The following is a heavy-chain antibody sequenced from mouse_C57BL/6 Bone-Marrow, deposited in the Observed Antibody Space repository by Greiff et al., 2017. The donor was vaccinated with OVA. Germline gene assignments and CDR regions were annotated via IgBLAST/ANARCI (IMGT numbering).Heavy chain of an antibody. CDR3: ARGGITSVVALDY. CDR2: INPGSGGT. Sequence: VQLQESGAELVRPGTSVKVSCKASGYAFTNYLIEWVKQRPGQGLEWIGVINPGSGGTNYNEKFKGKATLNADKSSSTAYMQLSSLTAEDSAVYFCARGGITSVVALDYWGQGTTLTVSS. V-gene: IGHV1-54*01. D-gene: IGHD1-1*01. J-gene: IGHJ2*01. CDR1: GYAFTNYL.